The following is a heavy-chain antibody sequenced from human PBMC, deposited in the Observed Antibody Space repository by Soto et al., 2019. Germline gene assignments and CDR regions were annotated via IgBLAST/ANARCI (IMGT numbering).Heavy chain of an antibody. CDR1: GYTFTSYG. J-gene: IGHJ6*02. V-gene: IGHV1-18*01. D-gene: IGHD1-7*01. CDR3: ARDARELNWNYRSYYYYYGMDV. Sequence: QVQLVQSGAEVKKPGASVKVSCKASGYTFTSYGISWVRQAPGQGLEWMGWISAYNGNTSYAQKLQGRVTMTTDTSTSTAYMELRSLRSDDTAVYYCARDARELNWNYRSYYYYYGMDVWGQGTTVTVSS. CDR2: ISAYNGNT.